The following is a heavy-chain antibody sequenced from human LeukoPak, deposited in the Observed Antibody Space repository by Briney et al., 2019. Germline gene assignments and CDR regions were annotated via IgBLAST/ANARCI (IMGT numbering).Heavy chain of an antibody. V-gene: IGHV3-23*01. CDR2: ISGSGGRT. CDR1: GFTFSSYA. D-gene: IGHD1-14*01. J-gene: IGHJ4*02. CDR3: AKEREVAVAAQGTTDY. Sequence: PGGSLRLSCAASGFTFSSYAMSWVRQAPGEGLEWVSAISGSGGRTYYADSVKGRFTISRDNSKNTLYLQKNSLRAEDTAVYYYAKEREVAVAAQGTTDYWGQGTLVTVSS.